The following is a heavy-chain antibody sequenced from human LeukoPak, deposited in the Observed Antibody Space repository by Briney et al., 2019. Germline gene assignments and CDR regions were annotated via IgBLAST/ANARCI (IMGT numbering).Heavy chain of an antibody. D-gene: IGHD2-2*01. Sequence: GSLRLSCAASGFTFNSYAMSWVRQAPGKGLEWVSAISGSGGTTYYADSVKGRFTISRDNSENTLYLQMNSLRAEDTAVYYCAKEPREYCSSTSCPNWIDPWGQGTLVTVSS. J-gene: IGHJ5*02. CDR2: ISGSGGTT. V-gene: IGHV3-23*01. CDR1: GFTFNSYA. CDR3: AKEPREYCSSTSCPNWIDP.